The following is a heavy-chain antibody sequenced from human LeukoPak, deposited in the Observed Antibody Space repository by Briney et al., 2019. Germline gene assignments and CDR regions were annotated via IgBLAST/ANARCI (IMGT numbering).Heavy chain of an antibody. CDR2: INSDGSST. CDR1: GFTFSSCW. V-gene: IGHV3-74*01. J-gene: IGHJ5*02. CDR3: GRPYYCDSSANYNWFDP. D-gene: IGHD3-22*01. Sequence: GGSLRLSCAASGFTFSSCWMHWVRQAPGKGLVWVSRINSDGSSTSYADSVKGRFTVSRDNAKNTLYLQMNSLRAEDTAVYYCGRPYYCDSSANYNWFDPWGQGTLVTVSS.